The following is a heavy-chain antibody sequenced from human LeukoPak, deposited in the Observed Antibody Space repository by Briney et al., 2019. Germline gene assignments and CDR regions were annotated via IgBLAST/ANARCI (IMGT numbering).Heavy chain of an antibody. D-gene: IGHD4-11*01. CDR2: IYYSGST. Sequence: SQTLSLTCTVSGGSISSSTYYWGWIRQPPGKGLEWIGSIYYSGSTYYNPSLKSRVTISVDTSKNQFSLKLSSVTAADTAVYYCARDNRVTTVAPNWFDPWGQRTLVTVSA. J-gene: IGHJ5*02. CDR3: ARDNRVTTVAPNWFDP. CDR1: GGSISSSTYY. V-gene: IGHV4-39*07.